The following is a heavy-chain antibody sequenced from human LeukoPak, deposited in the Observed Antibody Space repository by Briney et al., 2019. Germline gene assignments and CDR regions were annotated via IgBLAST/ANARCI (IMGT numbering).Heavy chain of an antibody. CDR1: GFTFSSYW. CDR3: ARDPYSGSYPGAFDI. D-gene: IGHD1-26*01. Sequence: QPGGSLRLSCAASGFTFSSYWMSWVRQAPGKGLEWVANIKQDGSEKYYVDSVKGRFTISRDNAKNSLYLQMNSLRAEDTAVYYCARDPYSGSYPGAFDIWGQGTMVTVSS. J-gene: IGHJ3*02. CDR2: IKQDGSEK. V-gene: IGHV3-7*03.